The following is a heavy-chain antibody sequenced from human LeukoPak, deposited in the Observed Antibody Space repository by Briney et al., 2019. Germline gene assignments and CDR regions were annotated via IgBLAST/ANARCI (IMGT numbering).Heavy chain of an antibody. D-gene: IGHD3-9*01. J-gene: IGHJ6*03. Sequence: SVKVSCKASGGTFSSYAISWVRQAPGQGLEWMGGIIPIFGTANYAQKFQGRVTITTDESTSTAYMELSSLRSEDTAVYYCARGISYDILTGYYYYYYYMEVWGKGTTVTVSS. CDR1: GGTFSSYA. CDR3: ARGISYDILTGYYYYYYYMEV. V-gene: IGHV1-69*05. CDR2: IIPIFGTA.